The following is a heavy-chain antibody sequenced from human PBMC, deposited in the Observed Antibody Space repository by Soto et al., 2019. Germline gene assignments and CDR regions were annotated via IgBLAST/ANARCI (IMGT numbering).Heavy chain of an antibody. Sequence: QVQLQESGPGLVEPSGTLSLTCAVSGASIRNTNWWSGVRQPPGKGLEWIGEIYHSGTTNCDPYLKSRVTISVDKSKNQFYLKFISVTAADTAVYYCAIPGAGDFDYWGQGTLVTVSS. CDR1: GASIRNTNW. CDR3: AIPGAGDFDY. CDR2: IYHSGTT. V-gene: IGHV4-4*02. D-gene: IGHD6-13*01. J-gene: IGHJ4*02.